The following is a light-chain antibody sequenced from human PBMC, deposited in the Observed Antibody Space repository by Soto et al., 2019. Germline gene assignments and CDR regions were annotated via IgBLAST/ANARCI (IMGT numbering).Light chain of an antibody. J-gene: IGLJ3*02. CDR3: CSYAHTSRV. Sequence: SALTQPRSVPGSPGQSVTFSCTGTSGDIGAYNYVSWYQFHPGKAPKMIIYDVNKRPSGVPDRFSGSKSGNTASLTISWLQAEDEADYYCCSYAHTSRVFGGGTKLTVL. CDR1: SGDIGAYNY. V-gene: IGLV2-11*01. CDR2: DVN.